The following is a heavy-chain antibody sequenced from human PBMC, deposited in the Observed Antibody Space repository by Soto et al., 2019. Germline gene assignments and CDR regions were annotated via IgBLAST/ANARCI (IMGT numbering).Heavy chain of an antibody. Sequence: PXGFLGLSTASSGFTVSTYGMNWVRQAPGKGLEWVANIKEDGSEKYYVDSVEGRFTISRDNAKNSLYLQMTSLRAEDTAMYYCARGWGYFHRSGFPYLYAMDVWGQGTTVTGSS. J-gene: IGHJ6*02. V-gene: IGHV3-7*01. CDR3: ARGWGYFHRSGFPYLYAMDV. CDR2: IKEDGSEK. CDR1: GFTVSTYG. D-gene: IGHD3-22*01.